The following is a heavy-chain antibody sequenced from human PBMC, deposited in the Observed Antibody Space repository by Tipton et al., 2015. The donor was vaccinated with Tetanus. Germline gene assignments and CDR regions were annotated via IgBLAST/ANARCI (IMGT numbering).Heavy chain of an antibody. D-gene: IGHD2-2*01. V-gene: IGHV1-8*02. CDR2: LNPKSGRA. J-gene: IGHJ6*02. Sequence: QSGAEVKKPGASVKVSCKASGYTFTSYGLNWVRKAAGRGFEWMGWLNPKSGRAAYAPRFQGRVTMTTNTSITTAFMEVASLTYEDTAVYYCASGSSIRHGLDVWGHGTSVTVSS. CDR1: GYTFTSYG. CDR3: ASGSSIRHGLDV.